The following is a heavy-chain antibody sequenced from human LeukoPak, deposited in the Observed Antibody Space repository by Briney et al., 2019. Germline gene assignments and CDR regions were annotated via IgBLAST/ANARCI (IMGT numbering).Heavy chain of an antibody. D-gene: IGHD1-26*01. CDR3: AREVGATAFDY. V-gene: IGHV3-21*01. CDR1: GFTFSRHS. CDR2: ISSSSSYI. Sequence: PGGSLRLSCAASGFTFSRHSINWVRQAPGKGLEWVSSISSSSSYIYYADSVKGRFTISRDNAKNSLYLQMNSLRAEDTAVYYCAREVGATAFDYWGQGTLVTVSS. J-gene: IGHJ4*02.